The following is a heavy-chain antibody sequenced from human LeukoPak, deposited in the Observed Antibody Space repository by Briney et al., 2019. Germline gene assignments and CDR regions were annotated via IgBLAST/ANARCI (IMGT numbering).Heavy chain of an antibody. CDR3: ARWLQSFYYYYYMDV. CDR1: GGSISSSSYY. CDR2: IYYSGST. V-gene: IGHV4-39*01. J-gene: IGHJ6*03. D-gene: IGHD5-24*01. Sequence: SETLSLTCTVSGGSISSSSYYWGWLRQPPGKGLEWLGSIYYSGSTYYNPSLKSRVTLSVDTSKNQFSLKLSSVTAADTAVYYCARWLQSFYYYYYMDVWGKGTTVTISS.